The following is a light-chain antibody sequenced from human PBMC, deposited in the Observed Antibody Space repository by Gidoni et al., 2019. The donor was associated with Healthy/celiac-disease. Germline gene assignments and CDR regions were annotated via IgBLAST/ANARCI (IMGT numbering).Light chain of an antibody. CDR1: KLGDTY. Sequence: SYELTQPPSVSVSPGQTASITCSGDKLGDTYACWYQQKPGQSPVLVIYQDSKRPSGIPERFSGSNSGNTATLTISGTQAMDEADYYCQAWDSSVVFGGGTKLTV. CDR3: QAWDSSVV. CDR2: QDS. J-gene: IGLJ2*01. V-gene: IGLV3-1*01.